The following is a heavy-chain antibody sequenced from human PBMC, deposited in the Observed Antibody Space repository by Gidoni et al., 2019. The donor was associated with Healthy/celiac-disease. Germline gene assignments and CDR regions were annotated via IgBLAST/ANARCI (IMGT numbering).Heavy chain of an antibody. CDR2: INPLFGTA. J-gene: IGHJ4*02. D-gene: IGHD3-10*01. CDR1: GGTFSSYA. Sequence: QVQLVQYGAAVKKPGSSVKVSCKASGGTFSSYAISWVRTAPGQGLEWLGGINPLFGTANYAQKFQGRVTITADESTSTAYMELSSLRSEHTAVYYCARGGGSGNRYFDYWGQGTLVTVSS. V-gene: IGHV1-69*01. CDR3: ARGGGSGNRYFDY.